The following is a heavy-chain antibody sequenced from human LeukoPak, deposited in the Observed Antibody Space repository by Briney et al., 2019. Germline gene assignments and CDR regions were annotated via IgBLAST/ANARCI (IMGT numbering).Heavy chain of an antibody. CDR3: ATFGIIIRNNYFDF. CDR1: GFVFRSFA. Sequence: GGSLRHSCEASGFVFRSFALAWVRQAPGKGLEWVSSITANGDRTYYADSVRGRFTISRDNSKNTVYLEMSSLSAEDTALYYCATFGIIIRNNYFDFWGQGTQVIVSS. J-gene: IGHJ4*02. D-gene: IGHD3-3*01. CDR2: ITANGDRT. V-gene: IGHV3-23*01.